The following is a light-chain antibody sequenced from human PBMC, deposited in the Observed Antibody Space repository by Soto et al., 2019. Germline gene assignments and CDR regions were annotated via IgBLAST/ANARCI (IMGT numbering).Light chain of an antibody. J-gene: IGKJ1*01. CDR1: QTVRNNY. CDR3: QQYGSSPWT. Sequence: EFVLTQSPGTLSLSPGERATLSCRASQTVRNNYLAWYQQKPGQAPRLLIYDASSRATGIPDRFSGGGSGTDFTLTISRLEPEDFAVYYCQQYGSSPWTLGQGTKVDIK. V-gene: IGKV3-20*01. CDR2: DAS.